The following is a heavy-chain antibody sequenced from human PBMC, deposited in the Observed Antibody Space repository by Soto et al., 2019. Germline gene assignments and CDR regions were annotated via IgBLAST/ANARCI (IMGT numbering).Heavy chain of an antibody. CDR3: AKGLFGSPNAFDI. V-gene: IGHV3-9*01. CDR2: ISWNSGSI. Sequence: SLRLSCAASGFTFDDYAMHWVRQAPGKGLEWVSGISWNSGSIGYADSVKGRFTISRDNAKNSLYLQMNSLRAEDTALYYCAKGLFGSPNAFDIWGQGTMVTVSS. CDR1: GFTFDDYA. J-gene: IGHJ3*02. D-gene: IGHD1-26*01.